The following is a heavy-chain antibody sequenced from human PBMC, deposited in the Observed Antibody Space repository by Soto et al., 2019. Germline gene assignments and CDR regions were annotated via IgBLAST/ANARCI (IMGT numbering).Heavy chain of an antibody. Sequence: QVQLQESGPGLVKPSQTLSLTCTVSGGSISSGYYYWSWIRQHPGKGLEWIGYIYYSGSTYYNPSLKSRVTISVDTSKNQFSLKLSSVTAADTAVYYCARGSPNDYGDYGWFDPWGQGTLVTVSS. J-gene: IGHJ5*02. V-gene: IGHV4-31*03. CDR2: IYYSGST. D-gene: IGHD4-17*01. CDR3: ARGSPNDYGDYGWFDP. CDR1: GGSISSGYYY.